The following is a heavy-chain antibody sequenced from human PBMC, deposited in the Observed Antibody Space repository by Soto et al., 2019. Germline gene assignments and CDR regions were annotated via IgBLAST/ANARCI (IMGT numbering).Heavy chain of an antibody. CDR3: ACGGMTMVRGVIYYFGY. Sequence: SETLSLTCTVSGGSISSYYWSWIRQPPGKGLEWIGYIYYSGSTNYNPSLKSRVTISVDTSKNQFSLKLSSVTAADTAVYYCACGGMTMVRGVIYYFGYWGQGTLVTVS. J-gene: IGHJ4*02. V-gene: IGHV4-59*01. CDR2: IYYSGST. CDR1: GGSISSYY. D-gene: IGHD3-10*01.